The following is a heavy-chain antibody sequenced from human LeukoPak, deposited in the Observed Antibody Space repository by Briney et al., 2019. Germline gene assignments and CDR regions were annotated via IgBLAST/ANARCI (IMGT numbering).Heavy chain of an antibody. CDR3: ARVSVGATHDY. Sequence: PGGSLRLSCAASGFTVSSNYMSWVRQAPGRGLEWVSVIYSGGSTYYADSVKGRFTISRDNSKNTLYLQMNSLRAEDTAVYYCARVSVGATHDYWAREPWSPSPQ. J-gene: IGHJ4*02. D-gene: IGHD1-26*01. CDR1: GFTVSSNY. CDR2: IYSGGST. V-gene: IGHV3-66*02.